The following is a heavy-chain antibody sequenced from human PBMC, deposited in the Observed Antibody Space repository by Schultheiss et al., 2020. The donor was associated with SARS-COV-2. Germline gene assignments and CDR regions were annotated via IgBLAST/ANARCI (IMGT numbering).Heavy chain of an antibody. Sequence: GGSLRLSCAASGFTFSSYAMHWVRQAPGKGLEWVAVISYDGSNHHYADSVKGRFTISRDNSKNTLYLQMNSLRGEDTAVYYCAEGMKGRYDHWGQGSLVTVSS. CDR1: GFTFSSYA. J-gene: IGHJ4*02. CDR2: ISYDGSNH. V-gene: IGHV3-30*04. CDR3: AEGMKGRYDH.